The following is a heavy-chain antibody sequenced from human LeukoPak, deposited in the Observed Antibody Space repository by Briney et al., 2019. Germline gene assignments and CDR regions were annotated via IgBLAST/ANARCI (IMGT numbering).Heavy chain of an antibody. CDR3: ARGPVVVTAISPLGDY. V-gene: IGHV1-46*01. CDR1: GYTFTSYY. D-gene: IGHD2-21*02. J-gene: IGHJ4*02. CDR2: INPSGGST. Sequence: ASVKVSCKASGYTFTSYYMHWVRQAPGQGLEWMGIINPSGGSTSYAQKFQGRVTMTRDTSTSTVYMELSSLGSEDTAVYYCARGPVVVTAISPLGDYWGQGTLVTVSS.